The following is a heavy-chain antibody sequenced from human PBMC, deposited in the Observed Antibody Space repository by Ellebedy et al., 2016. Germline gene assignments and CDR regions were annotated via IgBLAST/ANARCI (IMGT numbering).Heavy chain of an antibody. Sequence: GGSLRLSCKGSGYSFTSYWIGWVRQMPGKGLEWMGRIDPSDSYTNYSPSFQGHVTISADKSISTAYLQWSSLKASDTAMYYCARTAFPTPRGDAFDIWGQGTMVTVSS. CDR1: GYSFTSYW. J-gene: IGHJ3*02. CDR3: ARTAFPTPRGDAFDI. V-gene: IGHV5-10-1*01. CDR2: IDPSDSYT. D-gene: IGHD2-21*02.